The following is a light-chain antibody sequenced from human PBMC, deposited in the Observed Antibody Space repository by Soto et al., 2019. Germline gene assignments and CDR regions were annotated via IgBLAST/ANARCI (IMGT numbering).Light chain of an antibody. CDR3: RSYTSTATYV. V-gene: IGLV2-14*03. Sequence: QSALAQPASVSGSPGQSIAISCAGNSSDVGGYDYVSWYQQHPDKAPKLILYDVSNRPSGISFRFSGSKSGNTASLTISGLQAEDEADYYCRSYTSTATYVVGTGTKVTVL. J-gene: IGLJ1*01. CDR1: SSDVGGYDY. CDR2: DVS.